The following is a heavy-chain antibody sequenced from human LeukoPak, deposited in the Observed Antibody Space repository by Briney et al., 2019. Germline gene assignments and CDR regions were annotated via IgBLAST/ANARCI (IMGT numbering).Heavy chain of an antibody. V-gene: IGHV4-59*01. J-gene: IGHJ3*02. Sequence: SETLSLTCTVSGVSISSYYWSWIRQPPGKGLEWIGYIYYSGSTNYNPSLKSRVTISVDTSKNQFSLKLSSVTAADTAVYYCARGGPRWLQLTHDAFDIWGQGTMVTVSS. CDR1: GVSISSYY. D-gene: IGHD5-24*01. CDR3: ARGGPRWLQLTHDAFDI. CDR2: IYYSGST.